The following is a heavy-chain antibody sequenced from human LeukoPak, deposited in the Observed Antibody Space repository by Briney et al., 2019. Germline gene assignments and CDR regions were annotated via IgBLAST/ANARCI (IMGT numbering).Heavy chain of an antibody. J-gene: IGHJ4*02. CDR2: IYYSGST. Sequence: SETLSLTCTVSGGSISSGDYYWSWIRQPPGKGLEWIGYIYYSGSTYYNPSLKSRVTISVDTSMTQFSLRLRSVTAADTAVYYCARVSFTYGPLDSWGPGILVTVSS. CDR3: ARVSFTYGPLDS. D-gene: IGHD4-17*01. CDR1: GGSISSGDYY. V-gene: IGHV4-30-4*01.